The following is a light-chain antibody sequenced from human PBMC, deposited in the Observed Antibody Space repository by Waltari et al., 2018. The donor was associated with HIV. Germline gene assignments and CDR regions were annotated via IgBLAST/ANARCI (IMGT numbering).Light chain of an antibody. J-gene: IGKJ2*01. Sequence: DIEMTQPPSSLSASVGDSVTITCRASQSISSYLNWYQQKPVKAPKLLIYAASSLQSGVPSRFSGSGSGTDFTLTISSLQPEDFATDYCQQSYSTLYTFGQGTKLEIK. CDR1: QSISSY. CDR3: QQSYSTLYT. CDR2: AAS. V-gene: IGKV1-39*01.